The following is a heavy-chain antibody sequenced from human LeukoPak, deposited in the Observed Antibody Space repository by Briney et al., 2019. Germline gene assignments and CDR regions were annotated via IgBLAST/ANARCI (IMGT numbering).Heavy chain of an antibody. CDR3: AKEYCGGDCYPEYFQH. CDR2: IWYDGSNK. J-gene: IGHJ1*01. V-gene: IGHV3-33*06. Sequence: GGSLRLSCAASGFTFSSYGMHWVRQAPGKGLEWVAVIWYDGSNKYYADSVKGRFTISRGNSKNTLYLQMNSLRAEDTAVYYCAKEYCGGDCYPEYFQHWGQGTLVTVSS. CDR1: GFTFSSYG. D-gene: IGHD2-21*02.